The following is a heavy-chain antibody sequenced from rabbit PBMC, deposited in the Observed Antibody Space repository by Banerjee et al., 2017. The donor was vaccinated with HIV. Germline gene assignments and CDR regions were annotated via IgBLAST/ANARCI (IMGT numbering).Heavy chain of an antibody. V-gene: IGHV1S45*01. CDR1: GFSFNNNYV. Sequence: QQQLEESGGGLVKPGGTLTLTCTASGFSFNNNYVMCWVRQAPGKGLEWIACIAAGSSGSTEYANWAKGRFTISKTSSTTVTLQMTSLTAADTASYFCARDLAGVIGWNFNLWGPGTLVTVS. CDR3: ARDLAGVIGWNFNL. D-gene: IGHD4-1*01. CDR2: IAAGSSGST. J-gene: IGHJ4*01.